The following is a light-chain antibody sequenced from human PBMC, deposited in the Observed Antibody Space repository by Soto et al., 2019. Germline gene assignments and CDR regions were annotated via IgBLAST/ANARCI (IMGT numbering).Light chain of an antibody. CDR2: GNS. CDR3: QSYDSSLSGWV. CDR1: SSNIGAGYD. V-gene: IGLV1-40*01. Sequence: QLVLTQPPSVSGAPGQRVTISCTGSSSNIGAGYDVHWYQQLPGTAPKFLIYGNSNRPSGVPDRFSGSKSGTSASLAITGRQAEDEADYYCQSYDSSLSGWVFGGGTKLTVL. J-gene: IGLJ3*02.